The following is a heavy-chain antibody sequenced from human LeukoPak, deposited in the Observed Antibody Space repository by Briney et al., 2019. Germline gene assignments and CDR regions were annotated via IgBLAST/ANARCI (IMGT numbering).Heavy chain of an antibody. CDR2: INPNSGGT. D-gene: IGHD6-13*01. Sequence: ASVKVSCKASGYTFTGYYMHWVRQAPGQGLEWMGWINPNSGGTNYAQKFQGRVTMTRDTSISTAYMELSRLRSDDTAVYYCARDDGIAAAGKPKRGHYYGMDVWGQGTTVTVSS. J-gene: IGHJ6*02. V-gene: IGHV1-2*02. CDR3: ARDDGIAAAGKPKRGHYYGMDV. CDR1: GYTFTGYY.